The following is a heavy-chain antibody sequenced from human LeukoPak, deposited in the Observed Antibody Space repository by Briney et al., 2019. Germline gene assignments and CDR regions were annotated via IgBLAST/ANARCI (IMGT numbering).Heavy chain of an antibody. CDR1: GGSISSSSYY. V-gene: IGHV4-39*01. CDR3: ARETYDSSSYFFDY. CDR2: IYYTGST. J-gene: IGHJ4*02. Sequence: PSETLSLTCTVSGGSISSSSYYWGWIRQPPGKGLEWIGSIYYTGSTYYNPSLKSRVTISVDTSKSQFSLKVNSVTAADTAVYYCARETYDSSSYFFDYWGQGTLVAVSS. D-gene: IGHD6-13*01.